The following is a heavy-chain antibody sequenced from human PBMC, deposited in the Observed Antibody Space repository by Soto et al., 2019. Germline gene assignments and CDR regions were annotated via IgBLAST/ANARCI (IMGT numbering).Heavy chain of an antibody. CDR1: GESFSGYY. D-gene: IGHD2-15*01. J-gene: IGHJ4*02. Sequence: QVQLQQWGAGLLKPSETLSLTCAVYGESFSGYYWTWIRQPPGKGLEWIGEINHSGSTNYNPSLKSRVTISVDTSKNQFSLKLRSVTAADTAVYYCARPRTPETSSLAYWGQGTLVTISS. CDR3: ARPRTPETSSLAY. V-gene: IGHV4-34*01. CDR2: INHSGST.